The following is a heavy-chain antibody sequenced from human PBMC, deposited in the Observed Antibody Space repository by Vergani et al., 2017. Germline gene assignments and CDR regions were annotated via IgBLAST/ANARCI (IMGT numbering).Heavy chain of an antibody. Sequence: EVQLVQSGAEVKKPGATMKISCKVSGYTFTDHYMHWVKQAPGKGLEWMGLVDPEGGETIYAEKFKGRVTIAADTSTDTAHLELSSLRSEDTAVYYCATPQKVTTGGMEVWGQGTTVIVSS. D-gene: IGHD4-17*01. CDR1: GYTFTDHY. CDR2: VDPEGGET. CDR3: ATPQKVTTGGMEV. V-gene: IGHV1-69-2*01. J-gene: IGHJ6*02.